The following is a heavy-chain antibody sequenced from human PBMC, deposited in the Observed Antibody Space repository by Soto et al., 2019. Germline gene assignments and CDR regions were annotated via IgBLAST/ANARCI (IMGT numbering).Heavy chain of an antibody. V-gene: IGHV1-69*01. CDR1: GGTFSSYA. J-gene: IGHJ4*02. CDR3: ARAAYYYDSSGYYYVPLFFDY. D-gene: IGHD3-22*01. CDR2: IIPIFGTA. Sequence: QVQLVQSGAEVKKPGSSVKVSCKASGGTFSSYAISWVRQAPGQGLEWMGGIIPIFGTANYAQKFQGRVTITADESTSTAYMELSSLRSEDTAVYYCARAAYYYDSSGYYYVPLFFDYWGQGTLVTVSS.